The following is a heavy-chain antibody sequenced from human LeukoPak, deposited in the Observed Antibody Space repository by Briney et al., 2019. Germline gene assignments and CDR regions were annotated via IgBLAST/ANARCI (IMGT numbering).Heavy chain of an antibody. V-gene: IGHV3-7*01. D-gene: IGHD1-20*01. CDR2: IKQDGSEK. Sequence: SGGSLRLSCAASGFTFSSYWMSWVRQAPGKGLEWVANIKQDGSEKYYVDSVKGRFTISRDNAKNSLYLQMNSLRAEDTAVYYCARVTHNWNDENWFDPWRQGTLVTVSS. CDR3: ARVTHNWNDENWFDP. J-gene: IGHJ5*02. CDR1: GFTFSSYW.